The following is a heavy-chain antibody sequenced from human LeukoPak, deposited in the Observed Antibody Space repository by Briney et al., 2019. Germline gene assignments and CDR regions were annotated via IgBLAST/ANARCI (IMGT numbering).Heavy chain of an antibody. CDR3: ARGPNSSGYYLVPWFDP. CDR1: GGSFSGYY. D-gene: IGHD3-22*01. J-gene: IGHJ5*02. Sequence: PETLSLTCAVYGGSFSGYYWSWIRQPPGKGLEWIGEINHIRSTNYNPSLKSRVTISVDTSKNQFSLKLSSLTAADTAVYYCARGPNSSGYYLVPWFDPWGQGTLVTVSS. CDR2: INHIRST. V-gene: IGHV4-34*01.